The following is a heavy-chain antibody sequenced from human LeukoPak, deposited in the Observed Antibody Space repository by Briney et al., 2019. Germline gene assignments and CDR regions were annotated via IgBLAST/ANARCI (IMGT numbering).Heavy chain of an antibody. Sequence: PSETLSLTCSXXGGSFXXXXXXXXXIRQPPGXXXEWIGXISYTGSTXXXXSLXXRVXXXXXTSXNQFSLKLSSVTAADTAVYYCVREHSWGDFDYWGQGTLVTVSS. CDR2: ISYTGST. CDR1: GGSFXXXXXX. CDR3: VREHSWGDFDY. V-gene: IGHV4-61*01. D-gene: IGHD2-15*01. J-gene: IGHJ4*02.